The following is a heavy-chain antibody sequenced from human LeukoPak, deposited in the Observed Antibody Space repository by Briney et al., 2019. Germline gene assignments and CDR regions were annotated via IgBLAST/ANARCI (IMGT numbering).Heavy chain of an antibody. CDR2: MSFDGTHI. V-gene: IGHV3-30-3*01. CDR1: GFTFSSYW. J-gene: IGHJ6*02. CDR3: ARCSGYGMDV. Sequence: GGSLRLPCAASGFTFSSYWMSWVRQAPGRGLERVAVMSFDGTHIYYADSVKGRFTISRDNSKNTLYLQMNSLRDEDTALYYCARCSGYGMDVWGQGTTVTVSS. D-gene: IGHD3-10*02.